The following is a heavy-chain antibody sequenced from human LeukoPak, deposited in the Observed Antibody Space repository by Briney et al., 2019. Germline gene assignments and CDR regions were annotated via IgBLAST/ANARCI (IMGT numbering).Heavy chain of an antibody. CDR3: AKVGSSGYIFDY. CDR2: ISGSGGST. V-gene: IGHV3-23*01. CDR1: GFTFSSYA. D-gene: IGHD3-22*01. J-gene: IGHJ4*02. Sequence: GGSLRLSCAASGFTFSSYAMSWVRQAPGKGLEWVSAISGSGGSTYYADSVKGRFTISRDNSENTLYLQMNSLRAEDTAVYYCAKVGSSGYIFDYWGQGTLVTVSS.